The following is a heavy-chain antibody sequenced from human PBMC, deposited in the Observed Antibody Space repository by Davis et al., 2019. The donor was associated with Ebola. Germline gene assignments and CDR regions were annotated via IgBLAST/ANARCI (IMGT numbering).Heavy chain of an antibody. V-gene: IGHV3-74*01. CDR2: ISSDGGIT. CDR3: VRTTYGAPEY. Sequence: PGGSLRLSCAASGFTFNKYWVRQAPGKGLVYVSRISSDGGITSYADSVKGRFTISRDNAKSTLYLQMNSLTAEDTAVYYCVRTTYGAPEYWGQGTLVTVSS. J-gene: IGHJ4*02. CDR1: GFTFNKYW. D-gene: IGHD4-17*01.